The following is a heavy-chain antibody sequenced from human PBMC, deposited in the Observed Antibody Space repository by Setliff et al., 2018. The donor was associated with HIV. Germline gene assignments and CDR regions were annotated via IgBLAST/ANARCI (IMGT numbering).Heavy chain of an antibody. CDR1: GYTFSNYY. V-gene: IGHV1-46*01. J-gene: IGHJ4*02. CDR3: VRGGGSSAYPPFEY. CDR2: INPSAVT. Sequence: PGESLKISCKGSGYTFSNYYIHWVRQAPGQGLEWMGIINPSAVTSYGQKFQGRLTVTRDTSTSTVYMDLSSLRSEDTAVYYCVRGGGSSAYPPFEYWGQGTLVTVSS. D-gene: IGHD3-16*01.